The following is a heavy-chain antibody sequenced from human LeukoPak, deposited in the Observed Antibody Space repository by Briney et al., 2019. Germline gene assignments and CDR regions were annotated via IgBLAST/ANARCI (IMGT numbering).Heavy chain of an antibody. CDR2: INPNSGGT. CDR1: GYTFTGYY. J-gene: IGHJ3*02. Sequence: GASVKVSCKASGYTFTGYYMHWVRQAPRQGLEWMGRINPNSGGTNYAQKFQGRVTMTRDTSISTAYMELSRLRSDDTAVYYCASRYYYGSASYLVNAFDIWGQGTMVTVSS. V-gene: IGHV1-2*06. CDR3: ASRYYYGSASYLVNAFDI. D-gene: IGHD3-10*01.